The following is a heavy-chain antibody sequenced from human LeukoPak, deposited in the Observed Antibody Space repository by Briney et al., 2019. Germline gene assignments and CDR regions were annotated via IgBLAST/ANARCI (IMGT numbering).Heavy chain of an antibody. Sequence: GGSLRLSCAASGFTFSSYAMSWVRQAPGKGLEWVSAISGSGGSTYYADSVKGRFTISRDNSKNTLYLQMNSLRAEDTAVYYCAKVLRFLEWFRGPFDYWGQGTLVTVSS. CDR1: GFTFSSYA. CDR2: ISGSGGST. D-gene: IGHD3-3*01. CDR3: AKVLRFLEWFRGPFDY. J-gene: IGHJ4*02. V-gene: IGHV3-23*01.